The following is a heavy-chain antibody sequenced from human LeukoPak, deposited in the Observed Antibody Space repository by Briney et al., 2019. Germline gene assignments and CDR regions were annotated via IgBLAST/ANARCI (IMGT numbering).Heavy chain of an antibody. Sequence: SETLSLTCTVSGGSISSYYWSRIRQPPGKGLEWIGYIYYSGSTNYNPSLKSRGTISVDTSKNQFSLKLSSVTAADTAVYYCARGTIAAAGTVGWFDPWGQGTLVTVSS. J-gene: IGHJ5*02. CDR1: GGSISSYY. V-gene: IGHV4-59*01. CDR3: ARGTIAAAGTVGWFDP. CDR2: IYYSGST. D-gene: IGHD6-13*01.